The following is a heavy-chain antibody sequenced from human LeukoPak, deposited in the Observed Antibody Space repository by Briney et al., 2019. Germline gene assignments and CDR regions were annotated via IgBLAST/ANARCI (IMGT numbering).Heavy chain of an antibody. CDR3: ARAKDPEADDYDSSPGGY. CDR2: INPNSGGT. J-gene: IGHJ4*02. CDR1: GYTFTGYY. D-gene: IGHD3-22*01. V-gene: IGHV1-2*02. Sequence: GASVKVSCKASGYTFTGYYMHWLRQAPGQGLEWMGWINPNSGGTNYAQRFQGRVTMTRDTSISTAYMELSRLRSDDTAVYYCARAKDPEADDYDSSPGGYWGQGTLVTVSS.